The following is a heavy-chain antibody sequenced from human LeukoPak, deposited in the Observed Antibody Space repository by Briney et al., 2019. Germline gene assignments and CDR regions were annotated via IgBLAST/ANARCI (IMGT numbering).Heavy chain of an antibody. Sequence: GGSLRLSCSASGFTFSSYAMHWVRQAPGKGLEYVSAISSNGGSTYYADSVKGRFTISRDNSKNTLYLQMSSLRAKDTAVYYCVKDAYYYGSGTWGNWFDPWGQGTLVTVSS. CDR2: ISSNGGST. CDR1: GFTFSSYA. V-gene: IGHV3-64D*09. D-gene: IGHD3-10*01. CDR3: VKDAYYYGSGTWGNWFDP. J-gene: IGHJ5*02.